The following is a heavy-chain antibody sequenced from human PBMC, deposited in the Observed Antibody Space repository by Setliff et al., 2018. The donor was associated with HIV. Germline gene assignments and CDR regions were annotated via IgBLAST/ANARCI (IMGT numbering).Heavy chain of an antibody. V-gene: IGHV4-61*02. CDR2: IYTTGST. CDR3: VRGYCSSTTCYDDYYYMDV. D-gene: IGHD2-2*01. CDR1: GGSISSGSYY. J-gene: IGHJ6*03. Sequence: SETLSLTCTVSGGSISSGSYYWSWIRQPAGRGLEWIGRIYTTGSTNYNPSLKSRVTISVDTSKKQFFLKLSSVTAADTAVYYCVRGYCSSTTCYDDYYYMDVWGKGGTVTVSS.